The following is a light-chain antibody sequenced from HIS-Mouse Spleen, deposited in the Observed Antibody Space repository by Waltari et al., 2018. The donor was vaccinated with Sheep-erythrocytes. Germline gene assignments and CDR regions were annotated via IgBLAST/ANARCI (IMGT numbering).Light chain of an antibody. CDR2: SNK. CDR1: SSNIGSNT. CDR3: EAWDDSLNGVV. J-gene: IGLJ2*01. Sequence: QSVLTQPPSASGTPGQRVTISCSGSSSNIGSNTVNWYQQLPGTAPKLLIYSNKQRPSGVPDRFAGSKSGPSASLAISGLQSEDEADYYCEAWDDSLNGVVFGGGTKLTVL. V-gene: IGLV1-44*01.